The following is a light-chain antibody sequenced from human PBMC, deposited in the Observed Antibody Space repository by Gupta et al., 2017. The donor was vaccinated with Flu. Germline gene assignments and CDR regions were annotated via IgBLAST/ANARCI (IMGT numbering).Light chain of an antibody. Sequence: YLSPGVRASLTCKGRQSEGSRLFVSWYQKKPGKAHKLLFYAACIVKGGADRLFSGRGAVTDFIITIRSQQAEYVAFYCCQHCCSTPFTLGQGTKVEIK. V-gene: IGKV1-9*01. CDR3: QHCCSTPFT. CDR1: EGSRLF. CDR2: AAC. J-gene: IGKJ2*01.